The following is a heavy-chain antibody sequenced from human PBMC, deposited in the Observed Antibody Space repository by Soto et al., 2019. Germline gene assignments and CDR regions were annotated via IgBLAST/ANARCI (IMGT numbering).Heavy chain of an antibody. J-gene: IGHJ5*02. CDR2: IDPSDSYT. CDR3: ARGRGDTAMVTLSWFDP. CDR1: GYSFTGYW. D-gene: IGHD5-18*01. V-gene: IGHV5-10-1*01. Sequence: PGVSLKISYKGSGYSFTGYWISWVRQMPGKGLEWMGRIDPSDSYTNYSPSFQGHVTISADQSISTAYMELSSLRSEDTAVYYCARGRGDTAMVTLSWFDPWGQGTLVTVSS.